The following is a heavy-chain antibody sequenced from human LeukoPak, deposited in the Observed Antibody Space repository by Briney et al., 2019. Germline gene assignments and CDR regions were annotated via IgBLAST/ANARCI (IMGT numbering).Heavy chain of an antibody. CDR1: GGSISSYY. V-gene: IGHV4-59*01. CDR3: ASRVYGDYDLGNAFDI. D-gene: IGHD4-17*01. CDR2: IYYSGST. J-gene: IGHJ3*02. Sequence: SETLSLTCTVSGGSISSYYWSWIRQPPGRGLEWIGYIYYSGSTNYNPSLKSRVTISVDTSKNQISLKLSSVTAADTAVYYCASRVYGDYDLGNAFDIWGQGTMVTVSS.